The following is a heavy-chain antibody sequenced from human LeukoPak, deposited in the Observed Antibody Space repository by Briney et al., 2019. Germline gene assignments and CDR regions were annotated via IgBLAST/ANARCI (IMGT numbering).Heavy chain of an antibody. J-gene: IGHJ4*02. Sequence: SETLSLTCTVSGALISSYYWTWIRQPPGPGLEWIGYISYSGSTNYNPSLKSRVTISVDTSKNQFSLKLSSVTAADTAVYYCARTGYCSSTSCYDYWGQGTLVTVSS. CDR2: ISYSGST. V-gene: IGHV4-59*01. CDR1: GALISSYY. CDR3: ARTGYCSSTSCYDY. D-gene: IGHD2-2*01.